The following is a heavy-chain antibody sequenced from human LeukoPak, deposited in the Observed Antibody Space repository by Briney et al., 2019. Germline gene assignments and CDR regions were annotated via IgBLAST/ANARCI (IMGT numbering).Heavy chain of an antibody. D-gene: IGHD3-22*01. CDR2: IYSGGST. V-gene: IGHV3-53*01. CDR3: ARDKSYYYDSSGLDY. CDR1: GFTVSSNY. Sequence: GGSLRLSCAASGFTVSSNYMSWVRQAPGKGLEWVSVIYSGGSTYYADSVKGRFTISRDNSKNTLYLQMNSLRAEDTAVYYCARDKSYYYDSSGLDYWGQGTLVTVSS. J-gene: IGHJ4*02.